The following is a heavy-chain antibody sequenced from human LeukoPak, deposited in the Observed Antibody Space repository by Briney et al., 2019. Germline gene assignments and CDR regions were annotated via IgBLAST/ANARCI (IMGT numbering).Heavy chain of an antibody. D-gene: IGHD6-19*01. CDR1: GGSIISSAYY. V-gene: IGHV4-30-4*08. CDR2: IYYSGST. CDR3: VRTEVSSGSEDY. J-gene: IGHJ4*02. Sequence: PSETLSLTCTVPGGSIISSAYYWSWIRQPPGKGLEWIGYIYYSGSTYYNPSLKSRVTISLDTSKNQFSLKLSSVTAADTAVYYCVRTEVSSGSEDYWGQGTLVTVSS.